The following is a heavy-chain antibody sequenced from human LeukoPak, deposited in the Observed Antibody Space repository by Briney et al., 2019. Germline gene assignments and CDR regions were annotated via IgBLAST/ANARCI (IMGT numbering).Heavy chain of an antibody. J-gene: IGHJ6*02. CDR1: GFTFSSYD. V-gene: IGHV3-13*01. D-gene: IGHD1-14*01. CDR2: IGTAGDT. Sequence: PGGSLRLSCAASGFTFSSYDMHWVRQATGKGLEWVSAIGTAGDTYYPGSVKGRFTISRENAKNSLYLQMNSLRAEDTAVYYCARGAGTGDYYYYYGMDVWGQGTTVTVSS. CDR3: ARGAGTGDYYYYYGMDV.